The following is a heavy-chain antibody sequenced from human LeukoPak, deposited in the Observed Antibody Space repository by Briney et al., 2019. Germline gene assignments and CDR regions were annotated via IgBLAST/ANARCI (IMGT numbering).Heavy chain of an antibody. CDR2: IKQDGSEK. V-gene: IGHV3-7*01. CDR1: GFTVRSYW. Sequence: GGSLRLSCAASGFTVRSYWMSWVRQAPGKGLEWVANIKQDGSEKYYVDSVKGRFTISRDNAKTSLYLQMNSLGAEDTAVYYCARLGGDSSGYYPGFFDYWGQGTLVTVSS. D-gene: IGHD3-22*01. J-gene: IGHJ4*02. CDR3: ARLGGDSSGYYPGFFDY.